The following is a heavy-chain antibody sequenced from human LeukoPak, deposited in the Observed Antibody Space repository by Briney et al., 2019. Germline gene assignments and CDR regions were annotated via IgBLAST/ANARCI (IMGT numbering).Heavy chain of an antibody. CDR1: GFTFSRYW. V-gene: IGHV3-74*01. CDR3: ARAPSEVGGYYPEYFRH. Sequence: GGSLRLSCEAPGFTFSRYWMHTVRKTTGKGQVRVSRIKSEGKTNYADSVKGRFNIYRDNAKDTVSLQMDSLRAEDTGVYYCARAPSEVGGYYPEYFRHWGQGTLVTVSS. CDR2: IKSEGKT. D-gene: IGHD3-22*01. J-gene: IGHJ1*01.